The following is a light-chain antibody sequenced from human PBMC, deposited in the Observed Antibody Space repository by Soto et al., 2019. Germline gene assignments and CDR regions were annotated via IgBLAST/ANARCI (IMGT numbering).Light chain of an antibody. J-gene: IGKJ1*01. CDR3: KHYNSYSEA. V-gene: IGKV1-5*03. CDR1: QTISSW. Sequence: DIPLTQSPSTLSGSVGERVTITCRASQTISSWLAWYQQKPGKAPKLLIYKASTLKSGVPSRFSGSGSGTEFTLTISSLQPDEFATYYCKHYNSYSEAFGQGTKVDI. CDR2: KAS.